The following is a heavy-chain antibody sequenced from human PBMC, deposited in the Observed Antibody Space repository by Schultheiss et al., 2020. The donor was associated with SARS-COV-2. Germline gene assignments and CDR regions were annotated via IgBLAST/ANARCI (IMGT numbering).Heavy chain of an antibody. CDR3: GRGSRLRGVYYYFYMDF. D-gene: IGHD2-8*02. J-gene: IGHJ6*03. CDR2: INDSGST. CDR1: GGSFSNYY. V-gene: IGHV4-34*01. Sequence: SETLSLTCAVYGGSFSNYYWSWIRQPPGKGLEWIGEINDSGSTKYNPSLKSRVTISVDTSKNQFSLKLRYVTAADTAVHYCGRGSRLRGVYYYFYMDFWGKGTTVTVSS.